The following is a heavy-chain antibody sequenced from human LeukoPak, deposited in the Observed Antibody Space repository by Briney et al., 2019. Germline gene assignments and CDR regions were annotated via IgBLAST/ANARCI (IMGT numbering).Heavy chain of an antibody. Sequence: GASVKVSCKASGYTFTSYYMHWVRQAPGQGLEWMGIINPSGASTNYAQKFQGRVNMTRDTSTNTVYMELGSLRSEDTAVYYCARVAAAGFAYDKFDPWGQGTLVTASS. CDR2: INPSGAST. J-gene: IGHJ5*02. D-gene: IGHD6-13*01. CDR3: ARVAAAGFAYDKFDP. V-gene: IGHV1-46*01. CDR1: GYTFTSYY.